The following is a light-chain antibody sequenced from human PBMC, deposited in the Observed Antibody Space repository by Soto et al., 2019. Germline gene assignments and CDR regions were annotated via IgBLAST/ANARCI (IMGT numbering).Light chain of an antibody. CDR2: LNNDGSH. CDR3: QTWGNGFPC. V-gene: IGLV4-69*01. Sequence: QSVLTQSPSASASLGASVKLTCTLSSGHSSYAIAWHQKQPGKGPRYLMDLNNDGSHTKGDAIPDRFSGSSSGADRYLIISSLQSEDEADYYCQTWGNGFPCFCGVPKLTVL. J-gene: IGLJ2*01. CDR1: SGHSSYA.